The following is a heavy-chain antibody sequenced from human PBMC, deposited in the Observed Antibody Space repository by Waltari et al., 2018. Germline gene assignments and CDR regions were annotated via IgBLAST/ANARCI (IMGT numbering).Heavy chain of an antibody. CDR3: TTSPQIVMETANIWLNP. J-gene: IGHJ5*02. D-gene: IGHD5-18*01. CDR1: GFRFNNVW. Sequence: EVQVVESGGNLVKPGGSLTLSCTASGFRFNNVWMSWVRQAPGKGLEWVGRIKSRHDGGTADYAPPVRGRFTISRDDSKSLLYLQMRSLRADDTGIYFCTTSPQIVMETANIWLNPRGQGTLVVVSS. CDR2: IKSRHDGGTA. V-gene: IGHV3-15*01.